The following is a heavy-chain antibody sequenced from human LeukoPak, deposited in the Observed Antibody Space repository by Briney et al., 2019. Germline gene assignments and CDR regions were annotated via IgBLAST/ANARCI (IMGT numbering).Heavy chain of an antibody. Sequence: PSQTLSLTCTVSGGSISSGDYYWSWIRQPPGKGLEWIGYIYYSGSTYYNPSLKSRVTISVDTSKNQFSLKLSSVTAAGTAVYYCARGIVVVPAARGVGAFDIWGQGTMVTVSS. CDR2: IYYSGST. J-gene: IGHJ3*02. CDR1: GGSISSGDYY. D-gene: IGHD2-2*01. V-gene: IGHV4-30-4*01. CDR3: ARGIVVVPAARGVGAFDI.